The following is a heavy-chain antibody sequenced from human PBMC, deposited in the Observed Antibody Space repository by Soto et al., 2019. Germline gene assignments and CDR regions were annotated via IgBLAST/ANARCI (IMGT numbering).Heavy chain of an antibody. CDR1: GGSINNYY. CDR2: IYYTGST. CDR3: AREGILLLVAFGI. D-gene: IGHD3-9*01. Sequence: SDTLSLTCSVSGGSINNYYWNWVRQTPGKGLEWIGYIYYTGSTHYNPSLKSRVTMSVDTSKNQFSLRLTSVTAADTAVYFCAREGILLLVAFGIWGPGTVVPVSS. V-gene: IGHV4-59*01. J-gene: IGHJ3*02.